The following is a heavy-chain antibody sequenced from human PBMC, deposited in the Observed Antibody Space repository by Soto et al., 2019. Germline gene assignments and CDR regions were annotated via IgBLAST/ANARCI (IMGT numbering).Heavy chain of an antibody. CDR2: IFPGDSDT. V-gene: IGHV5-51*01. CDR1: GYSFATYW. CDR3: ARQGFWSGQNRFDP. J-gene: IGHJ5*02. D-gene: IGHD3-3*01. Sequence: PGESLKISCKGSGYSFATYWIGWVRQMPGKGLEWMGIIFPGDSDTRYSPSFQGQVTISVDKSISTAYLQWSSLKASDTAMYYCARQGFWSGQNRFDPWGQGTLVTVSS.